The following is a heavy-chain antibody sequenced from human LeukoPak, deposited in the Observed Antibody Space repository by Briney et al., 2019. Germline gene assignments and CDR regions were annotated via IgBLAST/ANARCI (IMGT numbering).Heavy chain of an antibody. CDR1: VFTFSSYS. V-gene: IGHV3-21*01. D-gene: IGHD6-19*01. CDR2: ISSSSSYI. Sequence: PGGSLRHSRAASVFTFSSYSMNWVRQAPGRGLEWVSSISSSSSYIYYADSVKGRFTISRDNAKNSLYLQMNSLRAEDTAVYYCARGGEDSSGWYEHFDYWGQGTLVTVSS. CDR3: ARGGEDSSGWYEHFDY. J-gene: IGHJ4*02.